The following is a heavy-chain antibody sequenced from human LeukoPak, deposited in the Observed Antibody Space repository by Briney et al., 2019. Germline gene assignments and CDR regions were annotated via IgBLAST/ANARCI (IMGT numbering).Heavy chain of an antibody. CDR1: GGTFSSYA. Sequence: SVKVSCKASGGTFSSYAISWVRQAPGQGLEWMGRIIPILGIANYAQKFQGRVTITADKSTSTAYMELSSLRSEDTAVYYCARGYYDSSGYYGYYFDYWGQGTLVTVSS. CDR2: IIPILGIA. CDR3: ARGYYDSSGYYGYYFDY. V-gene: IGHV1-69*04. J-gene: IGHJ4*02. D-gene: IGHD3-22*01.